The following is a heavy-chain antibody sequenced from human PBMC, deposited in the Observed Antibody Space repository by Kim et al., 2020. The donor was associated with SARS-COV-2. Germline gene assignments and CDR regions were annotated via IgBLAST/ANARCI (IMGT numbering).Heavy chain of an antibody. CDR3: TTRDYYDSSGYYYPLDY. J-gene: IGHJ4*02. V-gene: IGHV3-15*01. Sequence: VKGRFTISRDDSKNTLYLQMNSLKTEDTAVYYCTTRDYYDSSGYYYPLDYWGQGTLVTVSS. D-gene: IGHD3-22*01.